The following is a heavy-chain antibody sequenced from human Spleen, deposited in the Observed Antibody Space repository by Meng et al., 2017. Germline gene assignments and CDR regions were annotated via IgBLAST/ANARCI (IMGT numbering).Heavy chain of an antibody. V-gene: IGHV1-3*01. J-gene: IGHJ5*02. CDR3: ARAQIGITVINWFDP. CDR1: GYTFTGYA. Sequence: ASVKVSCKASGYTFTGYALHWVRQAPGQRLEWRGWIHAGNGNTVYSQKFQGRVTITRDTSASTAYMELSSLRSEDTAMYYCARAQIGITVINWFDPWGQGTLVTVSS. CDR2: IHAGNGNT. D-gene: IGHD2-21*01.